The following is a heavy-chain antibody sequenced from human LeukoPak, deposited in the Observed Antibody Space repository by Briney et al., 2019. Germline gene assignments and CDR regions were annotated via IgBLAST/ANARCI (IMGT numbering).Heavy chain of an antibody. CDR3: AKVNQYGDFVFDY. Sequence: PGGSLRLSCAASDFTFRSYAMSWVRQSPGQGLEWVSAISGTGGNTYYADSVKGRFAISRDNSKNTLYLQMNSLRAEDTAVYYCAKVNQYGDFVFDYWGQGTLVTVSS. CDR1: DFTFRSYA. D-gene: IGHD4-17*01. CDR2: ISGTGGNT. V-gene: IGHV3-23*01. J-gene: IGHJ4*02.